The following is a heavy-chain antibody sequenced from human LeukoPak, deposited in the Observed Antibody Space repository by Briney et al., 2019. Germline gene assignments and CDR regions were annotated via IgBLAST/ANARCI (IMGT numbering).Heavy chain of an antibody. D-gene: IGHD5-18*01. V-gene: IGHV4-34*01. J-gene: IGHJ4*02. CDR2: INHSGST. CDR1: GGSFSGYY. CDR3: ARGGYSYGLAPYYFDY. Sequence: SSETLSLTCAVYGGSFSGYYWSWIRQPPGKGLEWIGEINHSGSTNYNPSLKSRVTISVDTSKNQFSLKLCSVTAADTAVYYCARGGYSYGLAPYYFDYWGQGTLVTVSS.